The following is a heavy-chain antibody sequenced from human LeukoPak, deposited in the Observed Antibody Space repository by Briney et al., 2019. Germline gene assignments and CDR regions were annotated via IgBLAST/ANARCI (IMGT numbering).Heavy chain of an antibody. V-gene: IGHV1-46*01. J-gene: IGHJ3*02. CDR1: GYTSTSCY. D-gene: IGHD1-26*01. CDR2: ISPSGDST. Sequence: ASVKVSCKASGYTSTSCYIHWVRQAPGQGLEWMGIISPSGDSTNYAQKFQGRVTMTRDMSTSTIYMDLSSLRFEDTAVYYCARGLYSGSDAFDMWGQGTMVTVSS. CDR3: ARGLYSGSDAFDM.